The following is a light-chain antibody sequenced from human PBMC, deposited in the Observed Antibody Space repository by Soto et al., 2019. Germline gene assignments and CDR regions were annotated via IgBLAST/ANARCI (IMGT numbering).Light chain of an antibody. Sequence: QSALTQPPSASGSPGQSVAISCSGTSSDVGGYNYVSWYQQHPGKAPKLMLYDVNKRPSGVPDRFSGSKSGNTASLNVSGLKAEDEADYYCISYAGSNKPAFGGGTKLTVL. CDR1: SSDVGGYNY. V-gene: IGLV2-8*01. CDR3: ISYAGSNKPA. J-gene: IGLJ2*01. CDR2: DVN.